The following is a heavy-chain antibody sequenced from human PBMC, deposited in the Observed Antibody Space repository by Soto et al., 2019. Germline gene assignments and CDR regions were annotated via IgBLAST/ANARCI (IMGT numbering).Heavy chain of an antibody. Sequence: GGSLRLSCAASGFTFSSYAMSWVRQAPGKGLEWVSAISGSGGSTYYADSVKGRSTISRDNSKNTLYLQMNSLRAEDTAVYYCAKHPHDYGDLGPFDYWGQGTLVTVSS. D-gene: IGHD4-17*01. V-gene: IGHV3-23*01. CDR3: AKHPHDYGDLGPFDY. CDR2: ISGSGGST. CDR1: GFTFSSYA. J-gene: IGHJ4*02.